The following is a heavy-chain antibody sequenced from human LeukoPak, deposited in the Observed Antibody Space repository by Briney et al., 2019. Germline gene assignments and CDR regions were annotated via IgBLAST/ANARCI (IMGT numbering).Heavy chain of an antibody. CDR3: ARSLSLEY. Sequence: PSETLSLTCTVSGGSISSYYWSWIRQPPGKGLEWIGYIYYSGSTNYNPSLKSRVTISVDTSKNQFSLKLSSVTAADTAVYYCARSLSLEYWGQGTLVTVSS. J-gene: IGHJ4*02. CDR2: IYYSGST. D-gene: IGHD3-16*01. V-gene: IGHV4-59*01. CDR1: GGSISSYY.